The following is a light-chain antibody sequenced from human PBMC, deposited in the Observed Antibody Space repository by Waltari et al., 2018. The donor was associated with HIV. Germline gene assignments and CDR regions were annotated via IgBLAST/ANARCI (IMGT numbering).Light chain of an antibody. CDR3: CSSAGRDIFV. V-gene: IGLV2-11*01. J-gene: IGLJ1*01. Sequence: QSALTQSRSVSGSPGQSITISCTGTSKEVGAYNYVSWYQQHPGRAPKLLIYDLNRRPSGVPDRFSGSKSGNTASLSISGLQAEDEADYYCCSSAGRDIFVFGTGTKVTVL. CDR2: DLN. CDR1: SKEVGAYNY.